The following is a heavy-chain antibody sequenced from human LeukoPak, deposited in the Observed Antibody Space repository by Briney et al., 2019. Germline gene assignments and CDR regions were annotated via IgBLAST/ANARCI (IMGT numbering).Heavy chain of an antibody. CDR2: ISYDGSNK. CDR1: GFTFSSYA. Sequence: QPGGSLRLSCAASGFTFSSYAMHWVRQAPGKGLEWVAVISYDGSNKYYADSVKGRFTISRDNSKNTLYLQMNSLRAEDTAVYYCARDLGTVRGVINWFDPWGQGTLVTVSS. V-gene: IGHV3-30-3*01. J-gene: IGHJ5*02. CDR3: ARDLGTVRGVINWFDP. D-gene: IGHD3-10*01.